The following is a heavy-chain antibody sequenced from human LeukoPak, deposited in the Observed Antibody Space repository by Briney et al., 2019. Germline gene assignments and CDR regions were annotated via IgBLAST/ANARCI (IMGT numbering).Heavy chain of an antibody. V-gene: IGHV4-59*12. CDR3: ARLRSTYWYFDL. J-gene: IGHJ2*01. CDR1: GGSISNYY. Sequence: SEALSLTCTVSGGSISNYYWSWIRQPPGKGLEWIGYIHYSGSTNYNPSLKSRVTISVDTSKNQFSLKLSSVTAADTAVYFCARLRSTYWYFDLWGRGTLVTVSS. D-gene: IGHD1-26*01. CDR2: IHYSGST.